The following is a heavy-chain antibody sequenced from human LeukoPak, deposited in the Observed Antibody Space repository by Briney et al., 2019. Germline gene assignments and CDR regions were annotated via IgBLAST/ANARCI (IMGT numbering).Heavy chain of an antibody. V-gene: IGHV1-2*02. D-gene: IGHD1-1*01. CDR3: ARGTGTTELGDY. J-gene: IGHJ4*02. CDR2: INPNSGGT. CDR1: GYTFTDYY. Sequence: GASVKVSCKASGYTFTDYYMHWVRQAPGQGLEWMGWINPNSGGTNYAQKFQGRVTMTRDTSISTAYMELSRLRSDDTAVYCCARGTGTTELGDYWGQGTLVTVSS.